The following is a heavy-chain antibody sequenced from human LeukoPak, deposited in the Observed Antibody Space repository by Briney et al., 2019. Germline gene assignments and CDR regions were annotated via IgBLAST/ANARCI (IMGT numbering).Heavy chain of an antibody. D-gene: IGHD3-10*01. Sequence: GGSLRLSCAASGFTFSDYYMSGIRQAPGKGLEWVSYISSIGSTIYYADSVKGRFTISRDNAKNSLYLQMNSLRAEDTAVYYCARSPRITMVRGVIRALRWFDPWGQGTLVTVSS. J-gene: IGHJ5*02. CDR3: ARSPRITMVRGVIRALRWFDP. CDR2: ISSIGSTI. V-gene: IGHV3-11*04. CDR1: GFTFSDYY.